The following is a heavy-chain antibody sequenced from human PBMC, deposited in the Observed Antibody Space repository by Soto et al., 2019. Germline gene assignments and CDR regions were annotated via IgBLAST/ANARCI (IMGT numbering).Heavy chain of an antibody. V-gene: IGHV3-48*02. CDR3: ARNNWNYAIADY. J-gene: IGHJ4*02. D-gene: IGHD1-7*01. CDR2: ISSSSSTI. Sequence: EVQLVESGGGLVQPGGSLRLSCAASGFTFSSYSMNWVRQAPGKGLEWGSYISSSSSTIYYADSVKGRFTISRDNAKNSRYRQMNSLRDEDTAVYYCARNNWNYAIADYWGQGTLVTVSS. CDR1: GFTFSSYS.